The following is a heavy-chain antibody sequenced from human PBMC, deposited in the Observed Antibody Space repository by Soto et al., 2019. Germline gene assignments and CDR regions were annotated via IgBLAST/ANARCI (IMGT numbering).Heavy chain of an antibody. J-gene: IGHJ4*02. CDR3: ATHDRWSNPLTGDY. CDR1: GYTLTELS. Sequence: ASVKVSCKVSGYTLTELSIHWVRQAPGKGLEWMGGFDPEDGETIYAQKFQGRVTMTEDTSTDTAYMELSSLRSEDTAVYYCATHDRWSNPLTGDYWGQGTLVTVSS. D-gene: IGHD7-27*01. CDR2: FDPEDGET. V-gene: IGHV1-24*01.